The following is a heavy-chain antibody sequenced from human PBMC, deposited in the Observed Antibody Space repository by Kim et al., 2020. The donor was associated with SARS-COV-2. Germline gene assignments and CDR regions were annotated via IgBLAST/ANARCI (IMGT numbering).Heavy chain of an antibody. CDR1: GYTFTGYY. V-gene: IGHV1-2*02. CDR2: INPNSGGT. J-gene: IGHJ6*02. Sequence: ASVKVSCKPSGYTFTGYYMHWVRQAPGQGLEWMGWINPNSGGTKYAEKFQGRVTMTRDTSISTAYMDLSRVRSDDTAVYYCARVGESCSGGTCYSSYFYGMDVWGQGTTVTVSS. D-gene: IGHD2-15*01. CDR3: ARVGESCSGGTCYSSYFYGMDV.